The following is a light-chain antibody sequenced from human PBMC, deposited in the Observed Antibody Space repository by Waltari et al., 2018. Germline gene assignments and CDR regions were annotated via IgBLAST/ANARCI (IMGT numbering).Light chain of an antibody. V-gene: IGLV2-14*03. Sequence: QSALTQPASVSGSPGQSLTISCAGSSSALGTYAFVTWYQQLPGTVPKLILFDVNKRPSGISARFSGSKSGNTASLTISGLLPEDEADYFCLSYTTSYTWLFGGGTRVTVL. CDR2: DVN. J-gene: IGLJ3*02. CDR1: SSALGTYAF. CDR3: LSYTTSYTWL.